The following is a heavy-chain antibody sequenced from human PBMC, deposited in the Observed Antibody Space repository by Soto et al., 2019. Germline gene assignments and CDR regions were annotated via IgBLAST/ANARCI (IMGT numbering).Heavy chain of an antibody. CDR3: ARDRAWNIVGASWYFDY. V-gene: IGHV3-33*01. Sequence: QVQLVESGGGVVQPGRSLRLSCAASGFTFSSYGMHWVRQAPGKGLEWVAVIWYDGSNKYYADSVKGRFTISRDNSKNXXYLQMNSLRAEDTAVYYCARDRAWNIVGASWYFDYWGQGTLVTVSS. CDR2: IWYDGSNK. J-gene: IGHJ4*02. D-gene: IGHD1-26*01. CDR1: GFTFSSYG.